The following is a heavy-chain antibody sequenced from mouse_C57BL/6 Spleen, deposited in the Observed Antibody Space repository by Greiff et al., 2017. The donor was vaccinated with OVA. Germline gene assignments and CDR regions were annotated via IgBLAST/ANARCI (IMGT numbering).Heavy chain of an antibody. D-gene: IGHD2-5*01. J-gene: IGHJ3*01. CDR2: IYPGDGDT. CDR1: GYAFSSYW. CDR3: ARLYSNYETWFAY. Sequence: QVHVKQSGAELVKPGASVKISCKASGYAFSSYWMNWVKQRPGKGLEWIGQIYPGDGDTNYNGKFKGKATLTADKSSSTAYMQLSSLTSEDSAVYFCARLYSNYETWFAYWGQGTLVTVSA. V-gene: IGHV1-80*01.